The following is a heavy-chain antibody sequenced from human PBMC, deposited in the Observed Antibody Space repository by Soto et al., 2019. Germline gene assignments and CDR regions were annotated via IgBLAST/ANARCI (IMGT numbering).Heavy chain of an antibody. CDR1: GYTFTNNV. Sequence: QVHLVQSGAEVKKPGASVKVSCKTSGYTFTNNVIHWVRQAPGQRLEWIGWVNAGNDNTKWSREFQGRLTLTKDTYATTAYMELSSLTSEDTDIYFCAREVPYGYSRFDYCGQGTLVTVSS. D-gene: IGHD5-18*01. CDR3: AREVPYGYSRFDY. V-gene: IGHV1-3*01. J-gene: IGHJ4*02. CDR2: VNAGNDNT.